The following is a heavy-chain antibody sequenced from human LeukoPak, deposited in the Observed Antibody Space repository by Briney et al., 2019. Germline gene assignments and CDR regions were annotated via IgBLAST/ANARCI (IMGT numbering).Heavy chain of an antibody. Sequence: SETLSLTCTVSGVSISSYYWSWIRQPAGKGLEWIGRIYTSGSTNYTPSLKSRVTMSVDTSKNQFSLKLSSVTAADTAVYYCARGSRSGLIDYWGQGTLVTVSS. D-gene: IGHD3-10*01. CDR2: IYTSGST. V-gene: IGHV4-4*07. CDR1: GVSISSYY. J-gene: IGHJ4*02. CDR3: ARGSRSGLIDY.